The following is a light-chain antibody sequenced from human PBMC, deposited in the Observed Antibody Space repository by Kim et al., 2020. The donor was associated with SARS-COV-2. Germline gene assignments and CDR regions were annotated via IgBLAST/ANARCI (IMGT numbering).Light chain of an antibody. V-gene: IGKV3-11*01. CDR2: DAS. CDR1: QSIGTY. Sequence: PGERATLSFRASQSIGTYLAWYQHKPGQAPRLLIYDASNRATGVPDRFSGSGSGTDFTLTISSLEPEDFTIYYCQQRNSWPPAVTFGGGTKVDIK. J-gene: IGKJ4*01. CDR3: QQRNSWPPAVT.